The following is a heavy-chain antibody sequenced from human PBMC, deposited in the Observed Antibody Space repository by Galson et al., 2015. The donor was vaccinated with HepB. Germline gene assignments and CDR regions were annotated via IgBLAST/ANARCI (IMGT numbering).Heavy chain of an antibody. CDR3: ARVGDDIVVVPAAPAYYYYGMDV. J-gene: IGHJ6*02. V-gene: IGHV1-69*06. CDR2: IIPIFGTA. CDR1: GGTFSSYA. D-gene: IGHD2-2*01. Sequence: VKVSCKASGGTFSSYAISWVRQAPGQGLEWVGGIIPIFGTANYAQKFQGRVTITADKYTSTAYMELSSLRSEDTAVYYCARVGDDIVVVPAAPAYYYYGMDVWVQGTTVTVSS.